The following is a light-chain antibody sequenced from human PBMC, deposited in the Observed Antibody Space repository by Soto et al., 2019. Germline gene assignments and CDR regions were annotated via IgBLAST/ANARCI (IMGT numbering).Light chain of an antibody. CDR2: GNN. J-gene: IGLJ2*01. CDR3: VAWDDSLNGLV. V-gene: IGLV1-44*01. CDR1: SSNIGSNT. Sequence: QTVVTQPPSASGTPGQRVTISCSGSSSNIGSNTVNWYQQLPGTAPKLLIYGNNQRPSGVPDRFSGSKSGTSASLAISGLQSEDEADYYCVAWDDSLNGLVFGGGTKLTVL.